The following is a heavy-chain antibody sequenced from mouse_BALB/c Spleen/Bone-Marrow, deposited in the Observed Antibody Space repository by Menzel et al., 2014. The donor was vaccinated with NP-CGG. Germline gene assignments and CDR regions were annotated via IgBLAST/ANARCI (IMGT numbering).Heavy chain of an antibody. D-gene: IGHD2-4*01. V-gene: IGHV3-2*02. CDR3: ARSRGLRRDWYFDV. J-gene: IGHJ1*01. Sequence: EVQRVESGPGLVKPSQSLSLTCTVTGYSITSDYAWNWIRQFPGNKLEWMGYISYSDITSYNPSLKSRISITRDTSKNQFFLQLNSVTTEDTATYYCARSRGLRRDWYFDVWGAGTTVTVSS. CDR1: GYSITSDYA. CDR2: ISYSDIT.